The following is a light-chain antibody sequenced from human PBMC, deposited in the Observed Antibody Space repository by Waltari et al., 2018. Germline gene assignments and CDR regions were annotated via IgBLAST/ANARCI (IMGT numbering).Light chain of an antibody. CDR1: SSDVGGYNY. J-gene: IGLJ2*01. Sequence: QSALTQTRSVSGSPGQSVTIPRTGTSSDVGGYNYVPWYQQHPGKAPKLMIYDVSKRPSGVPDRFSGSKSGNTASLTISGLQAEDEADYYCCSYAGSYTLVFGGGTKLTVL. CDR2: DVS. V-gene: IGLV2-11*01. CDR3: CSYAGSYTLV.